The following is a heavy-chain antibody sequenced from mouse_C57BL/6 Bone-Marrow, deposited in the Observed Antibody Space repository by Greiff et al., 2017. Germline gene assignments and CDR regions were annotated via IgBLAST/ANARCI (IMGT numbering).Heavy chain of an antibody. D-gene: IGHD2-5*01. Sequence: DVQLQESGPGLVKPSQSLSLTCSVTGYSITSGYYWNWIRQFPGNKLEWMGYISYDGSNNYNPSLKNRISITRDTSKNQFFLKLNSVTTEDTATYYCARRDSNYGFYYAMDYWGQGTSVTVSS. V-gene: IGHV3-6*01. J-gene: IGHJ4*01. CDR1: GYSITSGYY. CDR2: ISYDGSN. CDR3: ARRDSNYGFYYAMDY.